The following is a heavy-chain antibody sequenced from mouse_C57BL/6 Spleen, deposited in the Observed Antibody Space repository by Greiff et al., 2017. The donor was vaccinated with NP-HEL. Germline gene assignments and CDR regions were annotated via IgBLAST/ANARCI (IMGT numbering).Heavy chain of an antibody. CDR3: TRCIVTSYYFDY. J-gene: IGHJ2*01. V-gene: IGHV1-15*01. CDR2: IDPETGGT. D-gene: IGHD2-5*01. Sequence: VKLMESGAELVRPGASVTLSCKASGYTFTDYEMHWVKQTPVHGLEWIGAIDPETGGTAYNQKFKGKAILTADKSSSTAYMELRSLTSEDSAVYYCTRCIVTSYYFDYWGQGTTLTVSS. CDR1: GYTFTDYE.